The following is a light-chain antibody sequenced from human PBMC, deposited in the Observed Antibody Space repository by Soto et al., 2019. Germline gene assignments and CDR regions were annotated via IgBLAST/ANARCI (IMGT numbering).Light chain of an antibody. V-gene: IGKV2-28*01. CDR3: MQGTHWPIT. CDR1: QSLLHSNGYSY. J-gene: IGKJ5*01. Sequence: DIVMTQSPLSLPVTPGEPASISCRSSQSLLHSNGYSYLDWYLQKPGQSPQLLIYLGSNRASGVPDRFSGSGSGTDFTLKISRVEAEDVGVYYCMQGTHWPITFGQGTRLEIK. CDR2: LGS.